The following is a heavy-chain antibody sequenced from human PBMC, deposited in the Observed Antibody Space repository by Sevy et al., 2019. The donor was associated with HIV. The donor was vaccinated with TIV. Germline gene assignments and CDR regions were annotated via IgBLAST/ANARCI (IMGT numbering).Heavy chain of an antibody. V-gene: IGHV1-18*01. Sequence: ASVKVSCKASGYTFTSYGISWVRQAPGQGLEWMGWISAYNGNTNYAQKLQGRVTMTTDTSTSTAYMELRSLRSDDTAVYYCARDPYYYDSSGYYSSYFDYWGQRTLVTVSS. CDR2: ISAYNGNT. D-gene: IGHD3-22*01. CDR3: ARDPYYYDSSGYYSSYFDY. CDR1: GYTFTSYG. J-gene: IGHJ4*02.